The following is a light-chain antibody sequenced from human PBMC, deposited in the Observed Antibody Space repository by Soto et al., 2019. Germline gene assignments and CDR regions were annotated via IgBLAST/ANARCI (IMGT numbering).Light chain of an antibody. J-gene: IGKJ1*01. CDR1: QGIHGW. Sequence: IQLTRSPSTRSASVGDAVTITCRASQGIHGWLAWYQQKPGKAPKLLIYKASSLQSGVPSRFSGSGSGTEFTLTIDSLQPDDFATYYCQQYRAFGQGTKVDIK. CDR3: QQYRA. CDR2: KAS. V-gene: IGKV1-5*03.